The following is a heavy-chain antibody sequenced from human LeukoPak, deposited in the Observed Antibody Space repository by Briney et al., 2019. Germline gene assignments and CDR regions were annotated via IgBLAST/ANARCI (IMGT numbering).Heavy chain of an antibody. Sequence: VASVKVSCKASGYTFTDYYMYWVRQAPGQGPECMGVIHPSGGGTTYAQKFQGRVTLTKDTATSTVYIELSSLGSDDTAVYYCARMAMDPAMVTNFFDLWGQGTLLIVSA. CDR3: ARMAMDPAMVTNFFDL. CDR1: GYTFTDYY. D-gene: IGHD5-18*01. CDR2: IHPSGGGT. V-gene: IGHV1-46*01. J-gene: IGHJ4*02.